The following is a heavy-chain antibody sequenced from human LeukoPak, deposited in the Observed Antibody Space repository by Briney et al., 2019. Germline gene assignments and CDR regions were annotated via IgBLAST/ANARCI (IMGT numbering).Heavy chain of an antibody. D-gene: IGHD3-10*01. CDR3: GRDFLGESGAGGP. J-gene: IGHJ5*02. CDR2: ISPSGHST. Sequence: GGSLRLSCAASGFTLSPYTMNWVRQAAGKGLEWASSISPSGHSTWHADSVKGRFTISRDNAKNSVYLQMTNLRVDDTAVYYCGRDFLGESGAGGPWGQGILVTVSS. CDR1: GFTLSPYT. V-gene: IGHV3-21*01.